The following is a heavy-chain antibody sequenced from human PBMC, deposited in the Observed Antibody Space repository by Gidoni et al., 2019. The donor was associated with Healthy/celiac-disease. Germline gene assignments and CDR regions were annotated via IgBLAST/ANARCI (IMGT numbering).Heavy chain of an antibody. Sequence: QVQLVQSGAEVKKPGSSVKVSCKASGGTFSSYAISWVRQAPGQGLEWMGGIIPIFGTANYAQKFQGRVTITADESTSTAYMELSSLRSEDTAVYYCARDGAAALGAYYYGMDVWGQGTTVTVSS. CDR3: ARDGAAALGAYYYGMDV. CDR2: IIPIFGTA. J-gene: IGHJ6*02. CDR1: GGTFSSYA. V-gene: IGHV1-69*01. D-gene: IGHD6-13*01.